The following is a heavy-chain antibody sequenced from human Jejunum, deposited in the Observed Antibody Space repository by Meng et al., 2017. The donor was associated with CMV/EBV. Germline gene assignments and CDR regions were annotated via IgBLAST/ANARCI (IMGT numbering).Heavy chain of an antibody. D-gene: IGHD4-23*01. CDR2: IHPNAGSI. V-gene: IGHV1-2*06. CDR1: GYTFNAYW. Sequence: CKASGYTFNAYWTQWVRQATGQGLEWMGRIHPNAGSIDYAQKFQGRVTMTRDTSISTVYMDLSSLTSDDTAVYYCTRDYSGNWAIDYWGQGTLVTVSS. CDR3: TRDYSGNWAIDY. J-gene: IGHJ4*02.